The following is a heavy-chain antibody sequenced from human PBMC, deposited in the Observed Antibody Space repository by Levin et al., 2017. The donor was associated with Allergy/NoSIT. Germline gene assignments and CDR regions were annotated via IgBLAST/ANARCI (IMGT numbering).Heavy chain of an antibody. D-gene: IGHD2-2*01. CDR1: GYTFTGYY. CDR2: NDPFSGYT. J-gene: IGHJ6*01. Sequence: GESLKISCKASGYTFTGYYVHWVRQAPGQGLEWMGWNDPFSGYTNYAQKFQGKVPMTRDTMNTAYLYLSRLRSDDTAVYYCARVPPTYQLLENPPKDFYDGLDVWGQGTTVSVSS. CDR3: ARVPPTYQLLENPPKDFYDGLDV. V-gene: IGHV1-2*02.